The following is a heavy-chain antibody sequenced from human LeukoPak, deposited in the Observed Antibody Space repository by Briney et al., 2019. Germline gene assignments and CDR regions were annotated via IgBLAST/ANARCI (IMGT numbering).Heavy chain of an antibody. CDR3: VGQYQLLYSLRYFDWSFDY. V-gene: IGHV4-39*01. J-gene: IGHJ4*02. CDR1: GGSISSSSYY. Sequence: PSETLSLTCTVSGGSISSSSYYWGWIRQPPGKGLEWIGSIYYSGSTYYNPSLKSRVTISVDTSKNQFSLKLSSVTAADTAVYYCVGQYQLLYSLRYFDWSFDYWGQGTLVTVSS. D-gene: IGHD3-9*01. CDR2: IYYSGST.